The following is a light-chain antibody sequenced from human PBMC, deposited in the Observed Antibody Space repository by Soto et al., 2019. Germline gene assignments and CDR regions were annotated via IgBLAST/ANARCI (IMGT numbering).Light chain of an antibody. CDR1: QTISTY. CDR3: QQSHGIPYT. CDR2: AAS. J-gene: IGKJ2*01. V-gene: IGKV1-39*01. Sequence: IRMTQSPSSFSASTGDRVTITCRASQTISTYLNWYQQEPGKAPKLLIYAASSLQSGVPSRFSGSGSGTDFTLTISSLQPEDFAAYYCQQSHGIPYTFGQGTKLEIK.